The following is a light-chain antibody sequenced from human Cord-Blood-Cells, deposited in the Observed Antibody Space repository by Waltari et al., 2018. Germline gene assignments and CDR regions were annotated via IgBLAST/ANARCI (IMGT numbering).Light chain of an antibody. J-gene: IGKJ3*01. CDR3: QQYYSTPT. CDR2: WAS. CDR1: QSVLYSSNNKNY. Sequence: DIVMTQSPDSLAVSLVERGTINCHSSQSVLYSSNNKNYLAWYQQKPGQPPQLLIYWASTRESGVPSRFSGSGSGTDFTLTISSLQAEDVAVYYGQQYYSTPTFGPGTKVDIK. V-gene: IGKV4-1*01.